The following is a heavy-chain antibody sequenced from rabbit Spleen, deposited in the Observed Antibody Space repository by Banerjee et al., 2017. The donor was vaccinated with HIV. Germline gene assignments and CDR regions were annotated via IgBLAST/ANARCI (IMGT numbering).Heavy chain of an antibody. J-gene: IGHJ6*01. CDR3: ARDSQYASYAGFGYATLDYGMDL. CDR2: IDTGSSDNT. D-gene: IGHD6-1*01. Sequence: QSLEESEGDLVKPGASLTLTCTASGFSFSGGYDMCWVRQAPGKGLEWIACIDTGSSDNTYYANWAKGRFTISKTSSTTVTLQMTSLTAADTATYFCARDSQYASYAGFGYATLDYGMDLWGPGTLVTVS. CDR1: GFSFSGGYD. V-gene: IGHV1S40*01.